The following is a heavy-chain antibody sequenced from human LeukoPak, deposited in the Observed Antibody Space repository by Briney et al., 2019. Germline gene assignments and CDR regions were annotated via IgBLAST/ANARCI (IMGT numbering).Heavy chain of an antibody. CDR1: GGTFSSYA. V-gene: IGHV1-69*04. CDR2: IIPILGIA. J-gene: IGHJ4*02. D-gene: IGHD3-22*01. Sequence: ASVKVSCKASGGTFSSYAISWVRQAPGQGLEWMGRIIPILGIANYAQKFQGRVTITADKSTSAAYMELSSLRSEDTAVYYCASGYGSSALFDYWGQGTLVTVSS. CDR3: ASGYGSSALFDY.